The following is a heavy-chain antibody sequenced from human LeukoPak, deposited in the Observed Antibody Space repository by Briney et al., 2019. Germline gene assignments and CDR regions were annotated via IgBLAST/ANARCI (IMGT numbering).Heavy chain of an antibody. CDR3: ARLKDDVTKRDY. CDR1: GFTFSTYW. V-gene: IGHV3-7*01. Sequence: GGSLRLSCAASGFTFSTYWMSWVRQAPGKGLEWVANINQDGSQKRYVDSVQGRFTISRDNTKNSPFLQMNSLRAEDTAVYYCARLKDDVTKRDYWGQGTLVTVSS. CDR2: INQDGSQK. J-gene: IGHJ4*02. D-gene: IGHD2-8*01.